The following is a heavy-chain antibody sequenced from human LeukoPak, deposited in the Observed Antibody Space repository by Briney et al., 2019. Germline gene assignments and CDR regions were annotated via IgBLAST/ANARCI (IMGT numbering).Heavy chain of an antibody. CDR3: ARGTRHGIVGATITYFQY. J-gene: IGHJ4*02. D-gene: IGHD1-26*01. V-gene: IGHV3-64*02. CDR2: ISSNGGST. CDR1: GFTFSSYA. Sequence: GGSQRSCCAASGFTFSSYAMHWVRQAPGKGLEYVSAISSNGGSTYYADSVNGRFTISRDNSKNTLFLHMGSLIPEDMAVYFCARGTRHGIVGATITYFQYWAQGTLVTVSS.